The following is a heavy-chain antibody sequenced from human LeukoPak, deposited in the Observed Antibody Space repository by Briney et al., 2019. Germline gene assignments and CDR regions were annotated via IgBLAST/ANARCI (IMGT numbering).Heavy chain of an antibody. V-gene: IGHV1-69*04. CDR3: ARDHSGYDSHAYYYYGMDV. CDR2: IIPILGIP. Sequence: SVKVSCKASGGTFSSYAISWVRQAPGQGLEWMGRIIPILGIPNYAQKFQGRVTITADKSTSTAYMELSSLRSEDTAVYYCARDHSGYDSHAYYYYGMDVWGQGTTVTVSS. D-gene: IGHD5-12*01. CDR1: GGTFSSYA. J-gene: IGHJ6*02.